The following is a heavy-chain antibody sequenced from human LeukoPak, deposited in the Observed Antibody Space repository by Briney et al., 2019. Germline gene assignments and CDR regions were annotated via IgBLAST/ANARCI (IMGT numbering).Heavy chain of an antibody. CDR3: ARALPSLLWFGELPWGGFDY. J-gene: IGHJ4*02. V-gene: IGHV3-11*01. Sequence: GGSLILSCAASGFTFSDYYMSWIRQAPGKGLEWFSYIISSGSTIYYAASVKARFTISRDTAKNSLYLPMTSLSAEDTAVYYCARALPSLLWFGELPWGGFDYWGQGTLVTVSS. CDR1: GFTFSDYY. CDR2: IISSGSTI. D-gene: IGHD3-10*01.